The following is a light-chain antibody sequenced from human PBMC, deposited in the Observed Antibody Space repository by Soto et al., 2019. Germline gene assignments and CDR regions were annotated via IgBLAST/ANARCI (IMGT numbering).Light chain of an antibody. Sequence: EIVLTQSPATLSLSPGERATLSCRASQSVSARFLAWYQHRPGQAPRLLMSATSTRAPGIPDRFSGSGSGTDFTLTISSLEPEDVAVYYCQQYFRSLVEFGQGTKVDIK. CDR2: ATS. CDR3: QQYFRSLVE. CDR1: QSVSARF. V-gene: IGKV3-20*01. J-gene: IGKJ1*01.